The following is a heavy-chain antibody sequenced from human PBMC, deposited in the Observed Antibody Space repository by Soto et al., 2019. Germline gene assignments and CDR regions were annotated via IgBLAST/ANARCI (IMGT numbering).Heavy chain of an antibody. D-gene: IGHD2-15*01. Sequence: EAQVVESGGGVVQPGGSLRLSCAGSGFTFSGYWMHWVRQSPGKGLVCVSRINSDGTTTAYAESVKVRFTISRDNYKNTLYLQMSSLRAEDTAVYYCTHCSGESCPGGYFGMDVWGQGTTVTVSS. CDR3: THCSGESCPGGYFGMDV. J-gene: IGHJ6*02. CDR1: GFTFSGYW. V-gene: IGHV3-74*01. CDR2: INSDGTTT.